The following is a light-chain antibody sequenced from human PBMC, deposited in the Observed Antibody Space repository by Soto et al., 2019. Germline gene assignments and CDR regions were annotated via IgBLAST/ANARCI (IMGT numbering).Light chain of an antibody. Sequence: EIVLTQSPATLSLSPGERATLSCRASQSVSSHLAWYQQKPGQAPRLLIYDASNRATGIPARFSGSGSGTDFTLTISSLEPEDFAVYYGQQRSNGITFGQGTRLEIK. CDR1: QSVSSH. J-gene: IGKJ5*01. CDR2: DAS. V-gene: IGKV3-11*01. CDR3: QQRSNGIT.